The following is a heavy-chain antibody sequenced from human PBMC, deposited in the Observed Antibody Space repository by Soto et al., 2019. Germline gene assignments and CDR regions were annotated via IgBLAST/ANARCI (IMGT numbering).Heavy chain of an antibody. CDR2: IYNSETT. Sequence: QVQLQESGPGLVKPSETLSLTCTVSGGSISNYDWSWIRQPPAEGLEWVGYIYNSETTNYNPSLASRVTVSVDTSKNQFALKLRSVTAASTAVYYCARHWVGRSDYDTSYHFDLGGQGTIVTVSA. D-gene: IGHD5-12*01. J-gene: IGHJ3*01. CDR1: GGSISNYD. V-gene: IGHV4-59*08. CDR3: ARHWVGRSDYDTSYHFDL.